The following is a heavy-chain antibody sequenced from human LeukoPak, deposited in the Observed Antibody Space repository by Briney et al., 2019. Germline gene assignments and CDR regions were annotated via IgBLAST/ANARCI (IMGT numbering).Heavy chain of an antibody. CDR3: ARTGIGY. J-gene: IGHJ4*02. Sequence: GGSLRLSCAASGFTVNINYMSWVRQTPGKGLEWVSVIYSGGSTDYADSVKGRFTISRDDSKNTLYLQMSSLRAEDTAVYYCARTGIGYWGQGTLVTVSS. CDR2: IYSGGST. CDR1: GFTVNINY. V-gene: IGHV3-53*01. D-gene: IGHD2/OR15-2a*01.